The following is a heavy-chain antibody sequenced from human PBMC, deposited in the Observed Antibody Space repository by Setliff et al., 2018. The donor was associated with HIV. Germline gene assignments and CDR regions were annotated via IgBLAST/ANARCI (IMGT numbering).Heavy chain of an antibody. CDR1: GTSVRSGPYH. CDR2: IYGNGSV. Sequence: SETLSLTCTVSGTSVRSGPYHWSWIRQSPGKGLEWIGHIYGNGSVTYSPSLRSRVTISVDTSKNQFSLRLSSVAAADTALYYCARYSDYPYLLFDHWGQGALVTVSS. J-gene: IGHJ4*02. CDR3: ARYSDYPYLLFDH. V-gene: IGHV4-61*01. D-gene: IGHD5-12*01.